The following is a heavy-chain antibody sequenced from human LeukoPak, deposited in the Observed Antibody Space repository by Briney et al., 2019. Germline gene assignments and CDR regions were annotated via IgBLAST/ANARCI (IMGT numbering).Heavy chain of an antibody. CDR2: ISGSGGST. CDR1: GFTFSSYG. Sequence: GGSLRLSCAASGFTFSSYGMHWVRQAPGKGLEWVSAISGSGGSTYYADSVKGRFTISRDNSKNTLYLQMNSLRAEDTAVYYCARDTLRGLPPRPDGVDYWGQGTLVTVSS. D-gene: IGHD2-8*01. V-gene: IGHV3-NL1*01. CDR3: ARDTLRGLPPRPDGVDY. J-gene: IGHJ4*02.